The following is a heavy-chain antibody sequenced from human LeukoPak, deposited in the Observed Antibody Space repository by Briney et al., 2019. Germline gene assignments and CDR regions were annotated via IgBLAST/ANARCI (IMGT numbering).Heavy chain of an antibody. CDR2: IYHSGST. Sequence: SETLSLTCTVSGYSISSGYYWGWIRQPPGKGLEWIGSIYHSGSTYYNPSLKSRVTISVDTSKNQFSLKLSSVTAADTAVYYCARGVVGYYYDSSGNLRTNWFDPWGQGTLVTVSS. J-gene: IGHJ5*02. CDR1: GYSISSGYY. D-gene: IGHD3-22*01. V-gene: IGHV4-38-2*02. CDR3: ARGVVGYYYDSSGNLRTNWFDP.